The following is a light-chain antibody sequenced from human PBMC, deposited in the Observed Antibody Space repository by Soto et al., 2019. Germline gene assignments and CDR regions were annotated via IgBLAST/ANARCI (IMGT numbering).Light chain of an antibody. Sequence: DIQMTQFPRTLSASIGDRVTITCRASQTISSLAWYQQKPGKAPKLLIYKASTLETGVPSRFSGSGSGTEFTLTISSLQPDDFATFYCQQYDSYSPYTFGQGTRLEIK. CDR3: QQYDSYSPYT. V-gene: IGKV1-5*03. CDR2: KAS. CDR1: QTISS. J-gene: IGKJ2*01.